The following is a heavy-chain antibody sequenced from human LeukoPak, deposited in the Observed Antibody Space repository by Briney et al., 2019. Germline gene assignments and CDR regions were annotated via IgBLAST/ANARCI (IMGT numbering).Heavy chain of an antibody. CDR2: ISYDGSNK. Sequence: PGGSLRLSCAASGFSFSSYSLNWARQAPGKGLEWVALISYDGSNKYYTDSVKGRFTISRDNSKHTLYLQMNSLGAEDTAMYYCAKSSGYSYGLNYWGQGTLVTVSS. D-gene: IGHD5-18*01. CDR3: AKSSGYSYGLNY. CDR1: GFSFSSYS. V-gene: IGHV3-30*18. J-gene: IGHJ4*02.